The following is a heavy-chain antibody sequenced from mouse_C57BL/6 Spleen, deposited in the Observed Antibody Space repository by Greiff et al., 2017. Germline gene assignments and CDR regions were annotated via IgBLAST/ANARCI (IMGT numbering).Heavy chain of an antibody. CDR2: IWSGGSP. D-gene: IGHD2-2*01. CDR3: AKNGYNEGLFDY. CDR1: GFSFTSYG. J-gene: IGHJ2*01. V-gene: IGHV2-2*02. Sequence: VKLVESGPGLVQPSQCLSITCTVSGFSFTSYGVHWVRQSPGKGLEWLGVIWSGGSPDYNAEFISRLSISTDNSKNQDFFKMNSLLANDTSIYYLAKNGYNEGLFDYWGQGTTLTVSS.